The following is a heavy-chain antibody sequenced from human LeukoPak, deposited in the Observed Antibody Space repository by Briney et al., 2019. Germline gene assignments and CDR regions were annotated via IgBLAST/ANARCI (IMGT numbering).Heavy chain of an antibody. CDR3: ARDSSSWSYNWFDP. Sequence: GGSLRPSCAASGFTFSSYGMHWVRQAPGKGLEWVAVIWYDGSNKYYADSVKGRFTISRDNSKNTLYLQMNSLRAEDTAVYYCARDSSSWSYNWFDPWGQGTLVTVSS. D-gene: IGHD6-13*01. CDR1: GFTFSSYG. J-gene: IGHJ5*02. CDR2: IWYDGSNK. V-gene: IGHV3-33*01.